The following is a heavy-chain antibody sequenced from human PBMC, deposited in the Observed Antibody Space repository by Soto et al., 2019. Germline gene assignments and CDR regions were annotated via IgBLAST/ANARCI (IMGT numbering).Heavy chain of an antibody. Sequence: GGSLRLSCAASGFTFSSYAMHWVRQAPGKGLEWVAVISYDGSNKYYADSVKGRFTISRDNSKNTLYLQMNSLRAEDTAVYYCAREYSSSWYPNNNWFDPWGQGTLVTVSS. CDR2: ISYDGSNK. CDR1: GFTFSSYA. CDR3: AREYSSSWYPNNNWFDP. J-gene: IGHJ5*02. V-gene: IGHV3-30-3*01. D-gene: IGHD6-13*01.